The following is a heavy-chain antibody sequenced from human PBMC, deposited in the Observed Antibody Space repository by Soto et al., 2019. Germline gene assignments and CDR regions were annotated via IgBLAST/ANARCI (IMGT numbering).Heavy chain of an antibody. CDR3: AGRNSLASVSLNFRELSNYKWIDP. J-gene: IGHJ5*02. D-gene: IGHD3-16*02. Sequence: SETLSLTCTVSGDSITNSNYYWGWFRQPPGKGLEWIASIYYIGSTYYNPSLKSRVTTSVDTSNNQFSLNLNSVTASDTAVYYCAGRNSLASVSLNFRELSNYKWIDPWGPGTLVTVSS. CDR2: IYYIGST. CDR1: GDSITNSNYY. V-gene: IGHV4-39*01.